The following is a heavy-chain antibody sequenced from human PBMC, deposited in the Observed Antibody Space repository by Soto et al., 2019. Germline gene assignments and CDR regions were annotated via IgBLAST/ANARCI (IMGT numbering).Heavy chain of an antibody. D-gene: IGHD2-2*01. Sequence: QVQLAESGGGVVQPGRSLRLSCAASGFNVSSNGMFWVRQAPGEGLEWVAIISYDGSHTYYGDSVKGRFTISRDSSRNTLFLQMNSLRPEDTAVYYCVSAPPEPALFRFDYWGQGTLFTVSS. CDR1: GFNVSSNG. V-gene: IGHV3-30*03. CDR3: VSAPPEPALFRFDY. CDR2: ISYDGSHT. J-gene: IGHJ4*02.